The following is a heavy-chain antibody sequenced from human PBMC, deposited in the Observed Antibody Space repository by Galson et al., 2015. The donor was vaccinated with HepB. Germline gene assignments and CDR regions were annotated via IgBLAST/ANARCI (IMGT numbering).Heavy chain of an antibody. CDR2: VDPEDGET. Sequence: VKVSCKVSGYTFTDYYMHWVQQAPGKGLEWMGLVDPEDGETIYAEKFQGRVTITADTSTDTAYMELSSLRSEDTAVYYCATSSVTTVRWAFDYWGQGTLVTVSS. CDR1: GYTFTDYY. D-gene: IGHD4-17*01. V-gene: IGHV1-69-2*01. J-gene: IGHJ4*02. CDR3: ATSSVTTVRWAFDY.